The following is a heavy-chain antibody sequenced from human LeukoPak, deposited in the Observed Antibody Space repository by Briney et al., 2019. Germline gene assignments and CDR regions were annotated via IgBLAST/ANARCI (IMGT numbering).Heavy chain of an antibody. Sequence: GGSLRLSCAASGFTFTGNAMSWVRQAPGKGLEWISAFTSSGDNTKYSDSVKGRFTISRDTSKNTLYLQMNSLRVEDTALYYCAKRIGYGYGLDHWGQGTLVTVSA. J-gene: IGHJ5*02. V-gene: IGHV3-23*01. CDR2: FTSSGDNT. CDR1: GFTFTGNA. CDR3: AKRIGYGYGLDH. D-gene: IGHD5-18*01.